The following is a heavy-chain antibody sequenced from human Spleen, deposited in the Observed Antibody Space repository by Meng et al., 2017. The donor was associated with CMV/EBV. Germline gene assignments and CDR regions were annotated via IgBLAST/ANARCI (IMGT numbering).Heavy chain of an antibody. J-gene: IGHJ6*02. CDR1: GYTFIGYD. Sequence: ASVKVSCKASGYTFIGYDINWVRQAPGQGLEWMGWTNPNNGHTGYAQNFQGRVTMTRNTSISTAYMELSSLRYEDTAVYYCARAFGIVGATDNGMDVWGQGTTVTVSS. CDR2: TNPNNGHT. V-gene: IGHV1-8*01. CDR3: ARAFGIVGATDNGMDV. D-gene: IGHD1-26*01.